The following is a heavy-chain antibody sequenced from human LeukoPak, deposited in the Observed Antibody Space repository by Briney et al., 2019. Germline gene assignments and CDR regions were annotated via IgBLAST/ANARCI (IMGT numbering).Heavy chain of an antibody. CDR2: INHSGST. CDR1: GGSFSGYY. D-gene: IGHD4-17*01. Sequence: PPETLSLTCAVYGGSFSGYYWSWIRQPPGKGLEWIGEINHSGSTNYNPSLKSRVTISVDTSKNQFSLKLSSVTAADTAVYYCASLGDYGDYVVWGQGTLVTVSS. V-gene: IGHV4-34*01. CDR3: ASLGDYGDYVV. J-gene: IGHJ4*02.